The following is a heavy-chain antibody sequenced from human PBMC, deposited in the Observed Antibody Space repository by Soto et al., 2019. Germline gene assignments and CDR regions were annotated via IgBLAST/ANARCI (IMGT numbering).Heavy chain of an antibody. CDR3: ARVTGTTQYYYGMDV. CDR1: GYSFTSYW. V-gene: IGHV5-51*01. CDR2: IYPGDSDT. D-gene: IGHD1-7*01. J-gene: IGHJ6*02. Sequence: GESLKISCKGSGYSFTSYWIGWVRQMPGKGLEWMGIIYPGDSDTRYSPSFQGQVTISADKSISTAYLQWISLKASDTAMYYCARVTGTTQYYYGMDVWGQGTTVTVSS.